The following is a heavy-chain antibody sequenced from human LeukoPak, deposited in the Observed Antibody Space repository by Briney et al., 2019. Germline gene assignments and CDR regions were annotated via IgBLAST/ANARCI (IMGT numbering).Heavy chain of an antibody. Sequence: PSETLSLTCAVYGGSFSGYYWSWIRQPPGKGLEWIGEINHSGSTNYNPSLKSRVNISVDTSKNQFSLKLSSVTAADTAVYYCARARRRRWQRDRTYYFDYWGQGTLVTVSS. CDR1: GGSFSGYY. CDR2: INHSGST. J-gene: IGHJ4*02. V-gene: IGHV4-34*01. D-gene: IGHD4-23*01. CDR3: ARARRRRWQRDRTYYFDY.